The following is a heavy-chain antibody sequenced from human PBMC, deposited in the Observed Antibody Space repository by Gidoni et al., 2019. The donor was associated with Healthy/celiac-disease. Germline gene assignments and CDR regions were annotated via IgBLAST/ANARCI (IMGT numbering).Heavy chain of an antibody. CDR2: ISAYNGNT. CDR3: ARDSHVYGSGGPPYYYYGMDV. J-gene: IGHJ6*02. CDR1: GYTFTSYG. V-gene: IGHV1-18*01. Sequence: QVQLVQSGAEVKKPGASVKVSCKASGYTFTSYGIRWVRQAPGQGLEWMGWISAYNGNTNYAQQLQGRVTMTTDTSTSTAYMELRSLRSDDTAVYYCARDSHVYGSGGPPYYYYGMDVWGQGTTVTVSS. D-gene: IGHD3-10*01.